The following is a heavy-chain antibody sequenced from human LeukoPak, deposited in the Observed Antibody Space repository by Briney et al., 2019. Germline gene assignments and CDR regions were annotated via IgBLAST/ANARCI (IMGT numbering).Heavy chain of an antibody. J-gene: IGHJ4*02. CDR2: IYYSGST. CDR3: ARLIDSGWHHPGYFDY. D-gene: IGHD6-19*01. V-gene: IGHV4-59*08. CDR1: GGSISSSNW. Sequence: SETLSLTCAVSGGSISSSNWWSWIRQPPGKGLEWIGYIYYSGSTNYNPSLKSRVTISVDTSKNQFSLKLSSVTAADTAVYYCARLIDSGWHHPGYFDYWGQGTLVTVSS.